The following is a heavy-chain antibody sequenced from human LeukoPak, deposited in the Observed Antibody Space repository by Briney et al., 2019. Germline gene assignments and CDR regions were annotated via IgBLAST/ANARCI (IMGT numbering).Heavy chain of an antibody. J-gene: IGHJ4*02. Sequence: GGSLRLSCTASGFTFGDYAMSWVRQAPGKGLEWVGFIRSKAYGGTTEYAASVKVRFTISRDDSKSIAYLQMNSLKTEDTAIYYCTRLSTVTTYHDYWGQGTLVTVSS. CDR3: TRLSTVTTYHDY. D-gene: IGHD4-17*01. V-gene: IGHV3-49*04. CDR1: GFTFGDYA. CDR2: IRSKAYGGTT.